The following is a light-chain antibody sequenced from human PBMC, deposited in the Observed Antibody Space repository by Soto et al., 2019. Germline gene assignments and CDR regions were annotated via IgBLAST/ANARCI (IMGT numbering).Light chain of an antibody. Sequence: QSALTQPASVSGSPGQSITISCTGISSDGDDYKDVSWYQQHPGKAPKLMIYEVTYRPSGVSNRFSGSKSGNTASLTISGLQAEDEAYYYCSSYTSTSTVFGTGTKVTVL. V-gene: IGLV2-14*01. CDR2: EVT. J-gene: IGLJ1*01. CDR3: SSYTSTSTV. CDR1: SSDGDDYKD.